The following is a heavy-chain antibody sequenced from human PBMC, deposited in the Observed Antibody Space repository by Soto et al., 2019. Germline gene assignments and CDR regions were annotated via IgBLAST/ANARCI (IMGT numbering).Heavy chain of an antibody. D-gene: IGHD3-10*01. CDR3: ASYYGSGSYYNWFDP. CDR2: INHSGST. Sequence: SETPSLTPAVYGCSFSFYYLLLLRQPQGKGLEWIGEINHSGSTNYNPSLKSRVTISVDTSKNQFSLKLSSVTAADTAVYYCASYYGSGSYYNWFDPWGQGTLVTVSS. CDR1: GCSFSFYY. J-gene: IGHJ5*02. V-gene: IGHV4-34*01.